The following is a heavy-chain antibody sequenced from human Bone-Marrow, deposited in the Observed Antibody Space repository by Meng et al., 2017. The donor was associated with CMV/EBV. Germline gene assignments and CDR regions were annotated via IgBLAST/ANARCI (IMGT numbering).Heavy chain of an antibody. D-gene: IGHD3-10*01. Sequence: GESLKISCAASGFSFREYYMNWVRRAPGKGLEWVSSTSGSSNKYHAASVKGRFTISRDNAKNSLYLQMNSLRAEDTADYCCARPYVTRTFPYCFGELLALFLTWGQGTLVTVSS. CDR2: TSGSSNK. CDR1: GFSFREYY. J-gene: IGHJ5*02. V-gene: IGHV3-69-1*02. CDR3: ARPYVTRTFPYCFGELLALFLT.